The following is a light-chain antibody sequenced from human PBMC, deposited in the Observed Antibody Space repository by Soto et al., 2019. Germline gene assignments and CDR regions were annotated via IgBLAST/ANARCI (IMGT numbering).Light chain of an antibody. CDR2: DAS. CDR1: QSVSSN. J-gene: IGKJ5*01. V-gene: IGKV3-20*01. CDR3: QQYGSSPIT. Sequence: EIVMTQSPATLSVSPGERATLSCRASQSVSSNLAWYHQKPGQAPRLLIFDASKRATGIPARFSGSGSGTDFTLTISRLEPEDFAVYYCQQYGSSPITFGQGTRLEIK.